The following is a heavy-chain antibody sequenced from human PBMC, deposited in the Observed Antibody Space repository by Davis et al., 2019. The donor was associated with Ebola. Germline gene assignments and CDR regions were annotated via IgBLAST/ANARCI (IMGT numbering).Heavy chain of an antibody. D-gene: IGHD2-21*01. CDR3: ARDRIRGMDV. J-gene: IGHJ6*02. CDR2: ISSSSSTI. CDR1: GFTFSSYS. Sequence: GESLKISCAASGFTFSSYSMNWVRQAPGKGLEWVSYISSSSSTIYYSDSVKGRFTISRDNAENSLYLQMNSLGDEETAVYYWARDRIRGMDVWGQGTTVTVSS. V-gene: IGHV3-48*02.